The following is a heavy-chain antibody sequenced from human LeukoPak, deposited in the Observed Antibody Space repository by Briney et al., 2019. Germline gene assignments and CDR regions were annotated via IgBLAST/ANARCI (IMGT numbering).Heavy chain of an antibody. V-gene: IGHV3-23*01. CDR3: AKDGAQYSSGPECDP. CDR1: GLHFSGTA. CDR2: ISHDGMNA. Sequence: GGSLRLSCAASGLHFSGTAMSWVRKAPGKGLEWVSAISHDGMNAYYADSVKGRFTISRDNSKKTVSLEMSSLTAADTGVYYCAKDGAQYSSGPECDPRGQGALVTVSP. D-gene: IGHD6-19*01. J-gene: IGHJ5*02.